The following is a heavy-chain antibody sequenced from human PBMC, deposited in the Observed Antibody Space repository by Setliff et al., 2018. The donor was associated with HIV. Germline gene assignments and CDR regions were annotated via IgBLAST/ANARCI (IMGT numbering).Heavy chain of an antibody. Sequence: PSETLSLTCTVSGGSISSGSYYWSWIRQPAGKGLEWIGHIHTSGSTKDNPSLKSRVTITADTSKNQFSLNLSSVTAAETAVYYCARVGYHGSGRYSFDYWGQGTLVTVSS. D-gene: IGHD3-10*01. CDR3: ARVGYHGSGRYSFDY. J-gene: IGHJ4*02. CDR2: IHTSGST. CDR1: GGSISSGSYY. V-gene: IGHV4-61*09.